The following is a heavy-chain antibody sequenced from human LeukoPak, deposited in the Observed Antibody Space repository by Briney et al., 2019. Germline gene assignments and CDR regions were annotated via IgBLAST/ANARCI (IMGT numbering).Heavy chain of an antibody. Sequence: ASVKVSCKASGGTFSSYAISWVRQAPGQGLEWMGRISAYNGNTNYAQKLQGRVTMTTDTSTSTAYMELRSLRSDDTAVYYCARAAELYGDYGLYFDLWGRGTLVTVSS. V-gene: IGHV1-18*01. J-gene: IGHJ2*01. CDR3: ARAAELYGDYGLYFDL. CDR2: ISAYNGNT. D-gene: IGHD4-17*01. CDR1: GGTFSSYA.